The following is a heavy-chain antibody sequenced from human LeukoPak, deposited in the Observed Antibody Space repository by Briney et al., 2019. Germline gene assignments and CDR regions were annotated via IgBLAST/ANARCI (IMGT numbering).Heavy chain of an antibody. D-gene: IGHD2-2*01. CDR1: GFSFSAYG. V-gene: IGHV3-21*01. CDR2: ISSSSSYI. J-gene: IGHJ3*02. Sequence: GGSLRLSCAASGFSFSAYGMYWVRQAPGKGLEWVSSISSSSSYIYYADSVEGRFTISRDNAKNSLYLQMNSLRAEDTAVYYCARDRKYQLLFRPPDAFDIWGQGTMVTVSS. CDR3: ARDRKYQLLFRPPDAFDI.